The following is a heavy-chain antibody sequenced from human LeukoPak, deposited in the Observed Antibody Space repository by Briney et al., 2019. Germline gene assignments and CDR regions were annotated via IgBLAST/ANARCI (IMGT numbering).Heavy chain of an antibody. J-gene: IGHJ6*01. CDR2: IKTDGSST. CDR3: ARYFQRNNLRSTGYFLYE. CDR1: GFTFSIHW. D-gene: IGHD3-22*01. Sequence: GGSLRLSCAASGFTFSIHWMHWVRQPPGKGLVWVSRIKTDGSSTNYADSVKGRFTISRDNTKNPLYLQMNCLGAEDTAVYYCARYFQRNNLRSTGYFLYEWGQGTPDTVVS. V-gene: IGHV3-74*01.